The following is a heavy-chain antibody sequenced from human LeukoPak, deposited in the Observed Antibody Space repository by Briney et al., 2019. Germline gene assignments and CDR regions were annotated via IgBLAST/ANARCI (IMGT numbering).Heavy chain of an antibody. CDR2: MNPNSGDT. Sequence: GASVKVSCKASGYYFITFDINRRSQASGQGLEWLGWMNPNSGDTGYAQKFQDRVSLSKNTSISTAYMELSSLRSDDTAVYYCAAVGRGRFYYWCEGPLVTVSS. CDR3: AAVGRGRFYY. D-gene: IGHD5-24*01. CDR1: GYYFITFD. J-gene: IGHJ4*02. V-gene: IGHV1-8*03.